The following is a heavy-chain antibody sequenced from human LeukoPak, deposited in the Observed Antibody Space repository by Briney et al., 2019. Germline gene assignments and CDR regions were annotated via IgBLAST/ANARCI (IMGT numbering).Heavy chain of an antibody. V-gene: IGHV1-18*04. CDR3: ARDCSGGSCYFKSESFDY. CDR2: ISAYNGNT. J-gene: IGHJ4*02. D-gene: IGHD2-15*01. CDR1: GYTFTSYG. Sequence: ASVKVSCKASGYTFTSYGISWVRQAPGQRLEGMGWISAYNGNTNYAQKLQGRVTMTTDTSTSTAYMELRSLRSDDTAVYYCARDCSGGSCYFKSESFDYWGQGTLVTVSS.